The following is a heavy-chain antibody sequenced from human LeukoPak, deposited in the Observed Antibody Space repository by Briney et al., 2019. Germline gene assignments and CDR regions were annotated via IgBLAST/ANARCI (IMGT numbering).Heavy chain of an antibody. D-gene: IGHD6-13*01. CDR1: GYTLTELS. Sequence: VASVKVSCKVSGYTLTELSMHWVRQAPGKGLEWMGGFDPEDGETIYAQKFQGRVTMTEDTSTDTAYMELSSLRSEDTAVYYCATPLPISGYSSSWYADYWGQGTLVTVSS. J-gene: IGHJ4*02. V-gene: IGHV1-24*01. CDR3: ATPLPISGYSSSWYADY. CDR2: FDPEDGET.